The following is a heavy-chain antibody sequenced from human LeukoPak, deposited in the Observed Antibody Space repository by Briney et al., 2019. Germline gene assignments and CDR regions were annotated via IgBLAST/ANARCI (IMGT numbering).Heavy chain of an antibody. CDR2: ISSNGGST. CDR1: GFTFSSYA. D-gene: IGHD6-19*01. Sequence: GGSLRLSCSASGFTFSSYAMHWVRQAPGKGLEFVSGISSNGGSTHYADSVKGRFTISRDNPKNTLYVQMSSLRDEDTAVYYCVKSGSGFIAYNWFDPWGQGTLVTVSS. V-gene: IGHV3-64*03. J-gene: IGHJ5*02. CDR3: VKSGSGFIAYNWFDP.